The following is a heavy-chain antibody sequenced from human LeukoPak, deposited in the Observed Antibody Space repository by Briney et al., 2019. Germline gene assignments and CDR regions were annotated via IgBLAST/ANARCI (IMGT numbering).Heavy chain of an antibody. D-gene: IGHD3/OR15-3a*01. Sequence: GGSLRLSCAASGFTFSSYEMNWVRQAPGKGLEWVSYIRSSGSTIYYADSVKGRFTISRDNAKNSLYLQMNSLRAEDTAVYFCARGGLWTSTSNWFDPWGKGTLVTVSS. V-gene: IGHV3-48*03. CDR2: IRSSGSTI. J-gene: IGHJ5*02. CDR1: GFTFSSYE. CDR3: ARGGLWTSTSNWFDP.